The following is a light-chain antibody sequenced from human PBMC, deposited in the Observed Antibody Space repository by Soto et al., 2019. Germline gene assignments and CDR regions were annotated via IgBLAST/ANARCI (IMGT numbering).Light chain of an antibody. J-gene: IGLJ1*01. Sequence: QSVLTQPASVSGSPGQSITISCTGTSSDVGGYNYVSWYQQHPGKAPKLMIYEVSNRPSGVSNRFSGSKSGNTASLTISGLQADDEADYYCSSYTSSSTIYVFGTGTK. CDR1: SSDVGGYNY. CDR3: SSYTSSSTIYV. V-gene: IGLV2-14*01. CDR2: EVS.